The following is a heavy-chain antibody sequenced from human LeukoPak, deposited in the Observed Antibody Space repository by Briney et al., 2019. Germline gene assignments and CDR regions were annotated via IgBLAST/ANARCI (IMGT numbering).Heavy chain of an antibody. Sequence: GASVKVSCKASGYSXSSYGIGWVRQAPGQGLEWMAWITGYNENTNYAQMLQGRVTMTTDTSTSTAYMELRSLRSDDTAVYYCARFWSGYLPDYWGQGTLVTVSS. J-gene: IGHJ4*02. CDR2: ITGYNENT. CDR1: GYSXSSYG. V-gene: IGHV1-18*01. D-gene: IGHD3-3*01. CDR3: ARFWSGYLPDY.